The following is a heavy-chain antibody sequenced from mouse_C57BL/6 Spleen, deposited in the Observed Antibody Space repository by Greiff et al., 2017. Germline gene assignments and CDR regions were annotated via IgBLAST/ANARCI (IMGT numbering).Heavy chain of an antibody. J-gene: IGHJ1*03. V-gene: IGHV1-54*01. Sequence: QVQLQQSGAELVRPGTSVKVSCKASGYAFTNYLIEWVKQRPGQGLEWIGVINPGSGGTNYNEKFKGKATLTADKSSSTAYMQLSSLTSEDSAVYFCARAYSNYGYFDVWGTGTTVTVSS. CDR3: ARAYSNYGYFDV. CDR2: INPGSGGT. D-gene: IGHD2-5*01. CDR1: GYAFTNYL.